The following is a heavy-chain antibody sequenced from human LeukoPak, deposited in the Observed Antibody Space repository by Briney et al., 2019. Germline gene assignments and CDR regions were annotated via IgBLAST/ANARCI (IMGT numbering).Heavy chain of an antibody. Sequence: GGSLRLSCAPSGFTFSSYGMHLVRQAPGKGLEGGAFIGYDGSNKYYADSVKGRFTISRDNSKNTLYLQMNSLRAEDTAVYYCAKDRLGRSGGYHWDYWGQGTLVTVSS. CDR1: GFTFSSYG. CDR2: IGYDGSNK. CDR3: AKDRLGRSGGYHWDY. D-gene: IGHD3-22*01. J-gene: IGHJ4*02. V-gene: IGHV3-30*02.